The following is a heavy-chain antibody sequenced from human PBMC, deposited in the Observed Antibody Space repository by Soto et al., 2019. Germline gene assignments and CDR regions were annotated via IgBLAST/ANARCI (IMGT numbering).Heavy chain of an antibody. CDR2: IDPSDSYT. CDR3: ARHKLIAVAGTANDAFDI. CDR1: GYSFTSYW. V-gene: IGHV5-10-1*01. D-gene: IGHD6-19*01. Sequence: GESLKISCKGSGYSFTSYWISWVRQMPGKGLEWMGRIDPSDSYTNYSPSFQGHVTISADKSISTAYLQWSSLKASDTAMYYCARHKLIAVAGTANDAFDIWGQGTMVTVSS. J-gene: IGHJ3*02.